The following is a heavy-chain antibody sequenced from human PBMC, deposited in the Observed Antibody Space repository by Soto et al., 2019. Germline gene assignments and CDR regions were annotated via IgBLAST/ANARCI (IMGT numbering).Heavy chain of an antibody. J-gene: IGHJ4*02. V-gene: IGHV3-21*01. CDR2: ISSSSYI. CDR1: GFTFSSYS. Sequence: EVQLVESGGGLVKPGGSLRLSCAASGFTFSSYSMNWVRQAPGKGLEWVSSISSSSYIYYADSVKGRFTISRDNAKNSLYLQMNSLRAEDTAVYYCARGGAVAGIDYWGQGTLVTVSS. D-gene: IGHD6-19*01. CDR3: ARGGAVAGIDY.